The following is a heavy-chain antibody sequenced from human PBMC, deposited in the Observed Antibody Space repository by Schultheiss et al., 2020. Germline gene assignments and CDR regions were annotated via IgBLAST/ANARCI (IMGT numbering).Heavy chain of an antibody. J-gene: IGHJ4*02. Sequence: GGSLRLSCAASGFTFSSYAMSWVRQAPGKGLEWVSSFSHGHRPIYCADSVKGRLTISRDNAKNSLYLQMNSLRAEDTAVYYCARGVTEFDYWGQGTLVTVSS. D-gene: IGHD2-21*02. CDR3: ARGVTEFDY. CDR1: GFTFSSYA. CDR2: FSHGHRPI. V-gene: IGHV3-21*04.